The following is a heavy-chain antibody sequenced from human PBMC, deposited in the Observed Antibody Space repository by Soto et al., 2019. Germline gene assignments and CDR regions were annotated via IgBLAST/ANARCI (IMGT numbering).Heavy chain of an antibody. D-gene: IGHD3-10*01. Sequence: PSETLSLTCTVSGGSISSYYWSWIRQPPGKGLEWIGYIYYSGSTNYNPSLKSRVTISVDTSKNQFSLKLSSVTAADTAVYYCAAQGRYGSGSYYKGSWFDPWGQGTLVTVSS. CDR3: AAQGRYGSGSYYKGSWFDP. J-gene: IGHJ5*02. V-gene: IGHV4-59*01. CDR1: GGSISSYY. CDR2: IYYSGST.